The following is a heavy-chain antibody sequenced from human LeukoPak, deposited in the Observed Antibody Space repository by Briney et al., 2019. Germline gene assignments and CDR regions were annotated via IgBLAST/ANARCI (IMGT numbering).Heavy chain of an antibody. D-gene: IGHD3-9*01. CDR2: INPNSGGT. CDR1: GYTLTELS. Sequence: ASVKVSCKVSGYTLTELSMHWVRQAPGQGLEWMGWINPNSGGTNYAQKFQGRVTMTRDTSISTAYMELSRLRSDDTAVYYCAREYYYDILTGYYNVIDYWGQGTLVTVSS. V-gene: IGHV1-2*02. J-gene: IGHJ4*02. CDR3: AREYYYDILTGYYNVIDY.